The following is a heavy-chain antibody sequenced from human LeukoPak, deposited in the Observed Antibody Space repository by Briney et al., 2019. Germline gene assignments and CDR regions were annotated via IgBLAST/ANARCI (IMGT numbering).Heavy chain of an antibody. D-gene: IGHD2-21*01. CDR2: ISGSGGST. J-gene: IGHJ4*02. CDR1: GFTFSNYA. CDR3: AKDRLIATPYYFDY. V-gene: IGHV3-23*01. Sequence: PGGSLRLSCAASGFTFSNYAMSRVRRAPGKGLEWVSGISGSGGSTYYADSVKGRFTISRENSKDTLYLQMDSLRAEDTAVYYCAKDRLIATPYYFDYWGQGTLVTVST.